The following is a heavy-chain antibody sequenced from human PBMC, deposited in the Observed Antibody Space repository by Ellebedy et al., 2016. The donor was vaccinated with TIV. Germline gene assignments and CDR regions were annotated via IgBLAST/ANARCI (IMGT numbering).Heavy chain of an antibody. V-gene: IGHV3-15*01. CDR1: GLIFRNAW. D-gene: IGHD3-16*02. Sequence: GGSLRLXXEVSGLIFRNAWMTWVRQAPGKGPEWVGRIKSNVNGGTPDYATPVKGRFTISRDDSKSTLYLEMNGLKTEDTAVYYCAKDIPFTRGGALVNWGQGTQVTVSS. J-gene: IGHJ4*02. CDR3: AKDIPFTRGGALVN. CDR2: IKSNVNGGTP.